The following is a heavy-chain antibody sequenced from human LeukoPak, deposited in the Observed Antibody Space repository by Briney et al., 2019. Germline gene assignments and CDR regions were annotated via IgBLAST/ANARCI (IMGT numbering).Heavy chain of an antibody. V-gene: IGHV1-18*01. Sequence: ASVNVSCKASGYTFTSYGISWVRQAPGQGLEWMGWISAYNGNTNYAQKLQGRVTMTTDTSTSTAYMELRSLRSDDTAVYYCARDPRYNPLTSFQKPTPGHWFDPWGQGTLVTVSS. J-gene: IGHJ5*02. D-gene: IGHD5-18*01. CDR1: GYTFTSYG. CDR2: ISAYNGNT. CDR3: ARDPRYNPLTSFQKPTPGHWFDP.